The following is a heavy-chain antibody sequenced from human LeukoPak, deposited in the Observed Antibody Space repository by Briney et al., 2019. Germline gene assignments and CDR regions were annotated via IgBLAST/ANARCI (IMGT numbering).Heavy chain of an antibody. CDR2: ISYDGSKK. CDR1: RFTFSIN. V-gene: IGHV3-30*18. CDR3: AKEYGRVHDAFDI. Sequence: PVGSLRLSCVVSRFTFSINHWVRQAPGKGLEWVAGISYDGSKKYYAHSVKGRFTISRDSSKNNLSLRMKSMRAEDTAVYYCAKEYGRVHDAFDIWGQGTMVTVSS. J-gene: IGHJ3*02. D-gene: IGHD4-17*01.